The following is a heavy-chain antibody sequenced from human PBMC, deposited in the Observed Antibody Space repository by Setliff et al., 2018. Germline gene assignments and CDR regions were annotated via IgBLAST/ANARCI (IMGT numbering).Heavy chain of an antibody. CDR1: GGSISSGCYY. Sequence: PSETLSLTCTVSGGSISSGCYYWSWIRQPAGKGLEWIGRIYSSGSTKYNPSLKSRVTISGDTSKNQFSLKLSSVTAADAAVYYCARGAPGWELLSWFDPWGQGTLVTVSS. V-gene: IGHV4-61*02. CDR2: IYSSGST. CDR3: ARGAPGWELLSWFDP. J-gene: IGHJ5*02. D-gene: IGHD1-26*01.